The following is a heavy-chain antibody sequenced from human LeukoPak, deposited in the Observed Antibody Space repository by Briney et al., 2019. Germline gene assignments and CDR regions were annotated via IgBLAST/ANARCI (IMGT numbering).Heavy chain of an antibody. Sequence: SETLSLTCTVSGGSISSYYWSWIRQPPGKGLEWIGYIYYSESTNYNPSLKSRVTISADTSKNQFSLKLSSVTAADTAVYYCARLSGPVDYVWGSGWFDPWGQGTLVTVSS. V-gene: IGHV4-59*08. CDR3: ARLSGPVDYVWGSGWFDP. CDR2: IYYSEST. CDR1: GGSISSYY. D-gene: IGHD3-16*01. J-gene: IGHJ5*02.